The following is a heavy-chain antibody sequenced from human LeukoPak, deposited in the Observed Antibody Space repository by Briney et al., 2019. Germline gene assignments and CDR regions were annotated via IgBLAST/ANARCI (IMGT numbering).Heavy chain of an antibody. D-gene: IGHD1-26*01. CDR1: GFTFSSYA. V-gene: IGHV3-64D*09. CDR2: ISSNGGST. CDR3: VKFMVGATYYYYYGMDV. Sequence: GGSLRLSCSASGFTFSSYAMHWVCQAPGKGLEYVSAISSNGGSTYYADSVKGRFTISRDNSKNTLYLQMSSLRAEDTAVYYCVKFMVGATYYYYYGMDVWGQGTTVTVSS. J-gene: IGHJ6*02.